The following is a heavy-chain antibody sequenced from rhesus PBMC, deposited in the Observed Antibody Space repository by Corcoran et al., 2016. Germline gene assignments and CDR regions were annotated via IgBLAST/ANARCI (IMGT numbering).Heavy chain of an antibody. D-gene: IGHD3-28*01. CDR2: IYGTSAGN. Sequence: QVQLQASGPGLVKPSETLSRTCAVSGGSISGGYYWGWIRQHPGTGLEWIGNIYGTSAGNVYNPSLKSRVTISNSTSKNQFSRKLSSGPAADAAVYYCERRGHYGSGYYYFDYWGQGVLVTVSS. CDR3: ERRGHYGSGYYYFDY. J-gene: IGHJ4*01. V-gene: IGHV4S7*01. CDR1: GGSISGGYY.